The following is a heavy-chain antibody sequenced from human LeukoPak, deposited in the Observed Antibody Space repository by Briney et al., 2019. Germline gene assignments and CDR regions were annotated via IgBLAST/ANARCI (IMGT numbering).Heavy chain of an antibody. D-gene: IGHD3-9*01. V-gene: IGHV3-23*01. CDR2: INGSGGST. Sequence: GGSLRLSCAASGFTFSSYAMSWVRQAPGKGLEWVSDINGSGGSTYYADSVKGRFTISRDNAKNTLYLQMNSLRAEDTAVYYCARAGRGLRYFDWLTYDYWGQGTLVTVSS. J-gene: IGHJ4*02. CDR3: ARAGRGLRYFDWLTYDY. CDR1: GFTFSSYA.